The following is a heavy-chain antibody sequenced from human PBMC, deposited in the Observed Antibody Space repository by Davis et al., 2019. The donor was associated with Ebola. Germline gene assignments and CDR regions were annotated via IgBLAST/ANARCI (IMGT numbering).Heavy chain of an antibody. Sequence: GESLKISCAASGFTFSKYEMNWVRQAPGQRLEWMGWINAGNGDTRCSQKFQDKVTITRDTPASTAYMELSSLRSEDTAVYYCARGKTVGGARGLSWFDPWGQGTLVTVSS. CDR2: INAGNGDT. D-gene: IGHD6-19*01. V-gene: IGHV1-3*01. CDR3: ARGKTVGGARGLSWFDP. J-gene: IGHJ5*02. CDR1: GFTFSKYE.